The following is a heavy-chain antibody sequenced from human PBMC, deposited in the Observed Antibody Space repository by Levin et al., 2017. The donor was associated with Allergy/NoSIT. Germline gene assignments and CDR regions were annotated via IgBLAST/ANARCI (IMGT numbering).Heavy chain of an antibody. J-gene: IGHJ6*02. V-gene: IGHV3-33*01. CDR3: ARDRWEVLSDYYGMDV. CDR2: IWYGGNNR. D-gene: IGHD1-26*01. CDR1: GFSITKYG. Sequence: GGSLRLSCAASGFSITKYGMHWVRQSPGKGLEGVAVIWYGGNNRQYADSVKGRFIVSRENAKNTVYLEMNNLGADDTAMYYCARDRWEVLSDYYGMDVWGQGTTVTVSS.